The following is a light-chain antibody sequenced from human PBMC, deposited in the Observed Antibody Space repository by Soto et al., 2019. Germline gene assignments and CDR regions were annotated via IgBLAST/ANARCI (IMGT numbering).Light chain of an antibody. J-gene: IGKJ5*01. V-gene: IGKV2-28*01. CDR1: KSIMNSKGYNY. CDR3: MQALVSPFL. Sequence: SPFSMTVTPGKPVYISCRCSKSIMNSKGYNYLDWYLQKPGQSPKLLIYMASTRASGVPDRFSGSGSGTDFTLKISRVEAGEAEVYFCMQALVSPFLFG. CDR2: MAS.